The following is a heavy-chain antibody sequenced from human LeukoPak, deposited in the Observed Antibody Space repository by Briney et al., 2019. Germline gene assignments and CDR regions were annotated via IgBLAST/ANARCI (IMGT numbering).Heavy chain of an antibody. CDR2: FDPEDGET. D-gene: IGHD3-10*01. CDR3: ATLNYYGSGSYYNYGMDV. CDR1: GYTLTELS. J-gene: IGHJ6*02. Sequence: ASVKVSCKVSGYTLTELSMHWVRQAPGKGLEWMGGFDPEDGETIYAQKFQGRVTMTEDTSTDTAYMELSSLRSEDTAVYYCATLNYYGSGSYYNYGMDVWCQGTTVTVSS. V-gene: IGHV1-24*01.